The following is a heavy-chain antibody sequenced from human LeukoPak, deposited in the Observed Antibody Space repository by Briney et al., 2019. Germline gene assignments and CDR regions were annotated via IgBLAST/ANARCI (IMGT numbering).Heavy chain of an antibody. J-gene: IGHJ3*02. CDR3: ATTYGSGSYPSAAFDI. V-gene: IGHV1-46*01. D-gene: IGHD3-10*01. CDR1: GYTFTSYY. CDR2: INPSGGST. Sequence: GASVKVSCTASGYTFTSYYMHWVRQAPGQGLEWMGIINPSGGSTSYAQKFQGRVTMTRDTSTSTVYMEVRSVRSEDTAVYYCATTYGSGSYPSAAFDIWGQGTMVTVSS.